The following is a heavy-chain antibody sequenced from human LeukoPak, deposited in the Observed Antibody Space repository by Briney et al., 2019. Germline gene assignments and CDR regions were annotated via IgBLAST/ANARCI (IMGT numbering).Heavy chain of an antibody. V-gene: IGHV3-30*02. CDR3: AKADLRYFDWLPDY. CDR2: IRYDGSNK. CDR1: GFTFSSYG. Sequence: GGSLRLSCAASGFTFSSYGMHWVRQAPGKGLEWVAFIRYDGSNKYYADSVKGRFTISRDNSKNTLYLQMNSLRAEDTAVYYCAKADLRYFDWLPDYWGQGTLVTVSS. D-gene: IGHD3-9*01. J-gene: IGHJ4*02.